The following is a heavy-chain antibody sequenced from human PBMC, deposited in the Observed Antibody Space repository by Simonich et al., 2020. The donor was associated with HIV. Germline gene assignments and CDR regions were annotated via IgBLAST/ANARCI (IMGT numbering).Heavy chain of an antibody. Sequence: QVQLQQCGAGLLKPSETLSLTCAVYGGSFSGYYWSEIRQPPGKGLERIGEINHSESSNYNPSLKRRVTISVDTSKNQFSLKLSSVTAADTAVYYCASGGPRFLEWLSPFDYWGQGTLVTVSS. CDR3: ASGGPRFLEWLSPFDY. CDR2: INHSESS. D-gene: IGHD3-3*01. J-gene: IGHJ4*02. CDR1: GGSFSGYY. V-gene: IGHV4-34*01.